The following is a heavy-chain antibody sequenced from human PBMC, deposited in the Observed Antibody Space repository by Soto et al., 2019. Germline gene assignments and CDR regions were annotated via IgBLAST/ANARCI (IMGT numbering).Heavy chain of an antibody. Sequence: ASVKVSCKASGYTFTNYGINWLRQARGQGIEWMGWFNPKNGNTNYAQTFEGRLTLTTDTSTSTAFMELSNLRSEDTAVYYCATIRTYGDYVGETFDYWGQGTLVTVSS. CDR2: FNPKNGNT. J-gene: IGHJ4*02. V-gene: IGHV1-18*01. CDR3: ATIRTYGDYVGETFDY. CDR1: GYTFTNYG. D-gene: IGHD4-17*01.